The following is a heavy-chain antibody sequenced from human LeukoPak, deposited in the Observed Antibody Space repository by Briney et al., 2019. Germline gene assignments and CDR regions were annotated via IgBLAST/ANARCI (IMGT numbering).Heavy chain of an antibody. Sequence: GRSLRLSCAASGFTFDDYAMHWVRQAPGKGLEWVSGISWNSGSIGYADSVKGRFTISRDNAKNSLYLQMNSLRAEDTALYYCAKGGGYSYGHGIYFDYWGQGTLVTVSS. J-gene: IGHJ4*02. CDR2: ISWNSGSI. CDR1: GFTFDDYA. D-gene: IGHD5-18*01. V-gene: IGHV3-9*01. CDR3: AKGGGYSYGHGIYFDY.